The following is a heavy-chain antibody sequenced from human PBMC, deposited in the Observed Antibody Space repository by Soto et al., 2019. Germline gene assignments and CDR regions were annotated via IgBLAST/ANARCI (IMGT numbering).Heavy chain of an antibody. CDR3: ARLERYTGYELHFDY. CDR1: GYSFTSFW. D-gene: IGHD5-12*01. Sequence: PGESLKISCKGSGYSFTSFWISWVRQMPGKGLEWMGRIDPSDSYTSYSPSFQGHVTISADRSISTAYLQWSSLKASDTAMYYCARLERYTGYELHFDYWGQGTPVTVSS. V-gene: IGHV5-10-1*01. CDR2: IDPSDSYT. J-gene: IGHJ4*02.